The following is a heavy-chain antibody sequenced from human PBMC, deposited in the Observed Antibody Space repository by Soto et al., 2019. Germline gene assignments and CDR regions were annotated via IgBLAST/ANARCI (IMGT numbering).Heavy chain of an antibody. CDR3: ARDEGITIFGVADRAYYYYYGMDV. CDR1: GFTFSSYW. CDR2: INSDGSST. Sequence: GGSLRLSCAASGFTFSSYWMHWVRQAPGKGLVWVSRINSDGSSTSYADSVKGRFTISRDNAKNTLYLQMNSLRAEDTAVYYCARDEGITIFGVADRAYYYYYGMDVWGQGTTVTVSS. V-gene: IGHV3-74*01. J-gene: IGHJ6*02. D-gene: IGHD3-3*01.